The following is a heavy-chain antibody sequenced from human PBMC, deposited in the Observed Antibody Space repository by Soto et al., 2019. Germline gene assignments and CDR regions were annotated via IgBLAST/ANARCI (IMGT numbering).Heavy chain of an antibody. V-gene: IGHV4-39*01. D-gene: IGHD2-15*01. CDR2: IYYSGST. CDR3: ARQGCSGGSCYSGVRAYYYYMDV. CDR1: GGSISSSSYY. Sequence: SETLSLTCTVSGGSISSSSYYWGWIRQPPGKGLEWIGSIYYSGSTYYNPSLKSRVTISVDTSKNQFSLKLSSVTAADTAVYYCARQGCSGGSCYSGVRAYYYYMDVWGKGTTVTVSS. J-gene: IGHJ6*03.